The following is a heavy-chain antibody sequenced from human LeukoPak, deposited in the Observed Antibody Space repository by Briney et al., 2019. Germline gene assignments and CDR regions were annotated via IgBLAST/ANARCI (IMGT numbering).Heavy chain of an antibody. J-gene: IGHJ3*02. CDR2: TYYRSKWFN. D-gene: IGHD3-3*01. CDR3: ARASGVGLDAFDI. V-gene: IGHV6-1*01. CDR1: GDSVSSYSAT. Sequence: SQTLSLTCAISGDSVSSYSATWNWIRQSPSSGLEWLGRTYYRSKWFNDYAVSVKSRITINPDTFKNQFSLQLNAVTPEDTAVYFSARASGVGLDAFDIWGQGTMVTVSS.